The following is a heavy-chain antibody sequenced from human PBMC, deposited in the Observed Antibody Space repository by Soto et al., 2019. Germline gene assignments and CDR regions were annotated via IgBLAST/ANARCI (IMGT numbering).Heavy chain of an antibody. D-gene: IGHD2-2*01. CDR3: ARGYCTTTICDPWFDP. J-gene: IGHJ5*02. V-gene: IGHV5-51*01. CDR1: GYAFPSYW. Sequence: GESLKISCTGSGYAFPSYWIAWVRQMPGKGLEWMGIIYPGDSDTRYSPSFQGQVTISADKSITTAYLQWSSLKASDTAMYYCARGYCTTTICDPWFDPWGQGTLVTVSS. CDR2: IYPGDSDT.